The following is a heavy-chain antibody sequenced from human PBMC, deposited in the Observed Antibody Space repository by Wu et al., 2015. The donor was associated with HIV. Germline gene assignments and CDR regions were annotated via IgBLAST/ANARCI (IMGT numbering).Heavy chain of an antibody. CDR1: GGSLSAYT. Sequence: QVQVVQSGAEVREPGSSVKVSCKTSGGSLSAYTISWVRQAPGQGLEWMGGIIPIFGTANYAQKFQGRVTITADESTSTAYMELSSLTSEDAAVYYCATDGDYISGSVYWGQGTLVTVSS. CDR3: ATDGDYISGSVY. V-gene: IGHV1-69*12. J-gene: IGHJ4*02. CDR2: IIPIFGTA. D-gene: IGHD6-19*01.